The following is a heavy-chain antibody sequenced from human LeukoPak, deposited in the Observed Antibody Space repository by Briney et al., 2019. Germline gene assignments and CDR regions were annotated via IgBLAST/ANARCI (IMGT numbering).Heavy chain of an antibody. Sequence: PRVSLRLSCTASGFTFGDYAMSWVRQAPGKGLEWVGFIRSKAHGGTTEYAASVKGRFTISRDGSKSIAYLQMNSLKTDDTAVYYCTRGNWNYGIAFDIWGQGTMVT. CDR2: IRSKAHGGTT. CDR3: TRGNWNYGIAFDI. V-gene: IGHV3-49*04. J-gene: IGHJ3*02. CDR1: GFTFGDYA. D-gene: IGHD1-7*01.